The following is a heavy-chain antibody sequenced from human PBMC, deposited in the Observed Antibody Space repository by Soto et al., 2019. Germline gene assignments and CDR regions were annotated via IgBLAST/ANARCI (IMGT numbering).Heavy chain of an antibody. CDR3: ARGKMTTSLYYYYYYGMDV. CDR2: IYYSGST. D-gene: IGHD4-4*01. Sequence: QVQLQESGPGLVKPSQTLSLTCTVSGGSISSGDYYWSWIRQPPGKGLEWIGYIYYSGSTYYNPSLNSRVTISVDTSKNQFSLKLSSVTAADTAVYYCARGKMTTSLYYYYYYGMDVWGQGTTVTVSS. J-gene: IGHJ6*02. CDR1: GGSISSGDYY. V-gene: IGHV4-30-4*01.